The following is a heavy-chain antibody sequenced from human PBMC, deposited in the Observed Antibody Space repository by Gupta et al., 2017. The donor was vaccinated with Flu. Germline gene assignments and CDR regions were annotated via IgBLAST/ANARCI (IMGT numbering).Heavy chain of an antibody. Sequence: SGFTFSSYAMSWVRQAPGKGLEWVSAISGSGGSTYYADSVKGRFTISRDNSKNTLYLQMNSLRAEDTAVYYCAKDRSRYDYGGTDYWGQGTLVTVSS. J-gene: IGHJ4*02. D-gene: IGHD4-17*01. V-gene: IGHV3-23*01. CDR1: GFTFSSYA. CDR2: ISGSGGST. CDR3: AKDRSRYDYGGTDY.